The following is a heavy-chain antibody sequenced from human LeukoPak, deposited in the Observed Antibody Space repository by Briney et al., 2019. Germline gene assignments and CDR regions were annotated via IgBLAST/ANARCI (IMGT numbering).Heavy chain of an antibody. CDR2: INPSGGST. CDR3: ARLSWLRHACDI. Sequence: ASVKVSCKASGYTFTSYYMHWVRQAPGQGLEWMGIINPSGGSTSYAQKFQGRVTMTRDTSTSTVYMEPSSLRSDDTAVYYCARLSWLRHACDIWGQGTMVTVSS. V-gene: IGHV1-46*01. CDR1: GYTFTSYY. J-gene: IGHJ3*02. D-gene: IGHD5-12*01.